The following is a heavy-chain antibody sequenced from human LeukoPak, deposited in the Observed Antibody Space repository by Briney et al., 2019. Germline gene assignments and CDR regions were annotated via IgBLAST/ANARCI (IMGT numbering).Heavy chain of an antibody. CDR3: ARDFVAITYYYYYMDV. V-gene: IGHV3-7*01. Sequence: GGSLRLSCAASGFTFSSYWMSWVRQAPGKGLEWVANIKQDGSEKYYVDSVKGRFTISRDNAKNSLYLQMNSLRAEDTAVYYCARDFVAITYYYYYMDVWGKGTTVTVSS. D-gene: IGHD2-15*01. CDR1: GFTFSSYW. J-gene: IGHJ6*03. CDR2: IKQDGSEK.